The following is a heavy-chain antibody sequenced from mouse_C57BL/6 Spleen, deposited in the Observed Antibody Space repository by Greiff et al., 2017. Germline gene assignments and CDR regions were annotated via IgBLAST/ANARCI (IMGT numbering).Heavy chain of an antibody. CDR1: GYTFTSYW. J-gene: IGHJ2*01. Sequence: QVQLQQPGAELVRPGSSVKLSCKASGYTFTSYWMHWVKQRPIQGLEWIGNIDPSDSETHYNQKFKDKATLTVDKSSSTAYMPLSSLTSEDSAVYSCARSPYGGSYDYGGQGTTPTVSS. CDR3: ARSPYGGSYDY. D-gene: IGHD1-1*01. CDR2: IDPSDSET. V-gene: IGHV1-52*01.